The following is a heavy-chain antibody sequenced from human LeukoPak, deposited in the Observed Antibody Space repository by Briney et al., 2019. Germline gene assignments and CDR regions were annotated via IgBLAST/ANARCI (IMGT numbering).Heavy chain of an antibody. D-gene: IGHD3-10*02. V-gene: IGHV3-33*01. CDR1: GFTFSNSG. J-gene: IGHJ3*01. CDR3: AREISMFVNAFDL. Sequence: GGSLRLSCAASGFTFSNSGMHWVRQAPGKGLEWVAVIWYDGSNEYYADAVKGRFIISRDNSKNTVHLQMNSLRVEDTSVYYCAREISMFVNAFDLWGQGTLVAVSS. CDR2: IWYDGSNE.